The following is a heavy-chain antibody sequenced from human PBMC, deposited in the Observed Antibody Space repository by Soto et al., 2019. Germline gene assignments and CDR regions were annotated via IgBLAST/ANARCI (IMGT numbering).Heavy chain of an antibody. Sequence: EVQLVESGGGLVQPGRSLRLSCAASGFSIDDYAMHWVRQVPGKGLEWVAGITWNSGSIDYADSVKGRFTISRDNAKNSLYLQMNNLRVEDTAFYYCAKSTSRYYYYYMYVWGKGTTVTVSS. V-gene: IGHV3-9*01. J-gene: IGHJ6*03. CDR3: AKSTSRYYYYYMYV. CDR2: ITWNSGSI. D-gene: IGHD2-2*01. CDR1: GFSIDDYA.